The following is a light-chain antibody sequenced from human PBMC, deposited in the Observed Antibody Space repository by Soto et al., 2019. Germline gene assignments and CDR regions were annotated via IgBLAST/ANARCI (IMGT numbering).Light chain of an antibody. Sequence: QSVLTQPRSVSGSPGQSVTISCTGTSSDVGGYNYVSWYQQHPGKAPKVMIYDVNKRPSGVPDRFSGSKSGNTASLTISGLQAEDEADYYCCSYAGLVVFGGGTKVTVL. CDR2: DVN. CDR1: SSDVGGYNY. J-gene: IGLJ2*01. V-gene: IGLV2-11*01. CDR3: CSYAGLVV.